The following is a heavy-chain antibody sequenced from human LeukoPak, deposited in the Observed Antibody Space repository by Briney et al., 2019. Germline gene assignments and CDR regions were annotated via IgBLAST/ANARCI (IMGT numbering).Heavy chain of an antibody. J-gene: IGHJ4*02. V-gene: IGHV4-59*01. CDR1: GGSISSYY. CDR3: ARAGYYDSSGYYSY. CDR2: IYYSGST. Sequence: PSETLSLTCTVSGGSISSYYWSWIRQPPGKGLEWIGYIYYSGSTNYNPSLKSRVTTSVDTSKNQFSLKLSSVTAADTAVYYCARAGYYDSSGYYSYWGQGTLVTVSS. D-gene: IGHD3-22*01.